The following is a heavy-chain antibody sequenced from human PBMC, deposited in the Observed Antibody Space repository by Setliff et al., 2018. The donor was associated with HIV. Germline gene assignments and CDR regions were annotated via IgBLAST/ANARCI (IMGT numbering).Heavy chain of an antibody. CDR3: VRDRGTGTWYEGNCFDP. V-gene: IGHV3-30*03. CDR1: GFSFTSYS. CDR2: ISFDGSNK. D-gene: IGHD6-13*01. J-gene: IGHJ5*02. Sequence: SLRLSCESSGFSFTSYSMTWVRQAPGKGLEWLAVISFDGSNKYFADSVKGRFTISRDNSKNTVSLQMNSLRPEDTAVYYCVRDRGTGTWYEGNCFDPWGQGTLVTVSS.